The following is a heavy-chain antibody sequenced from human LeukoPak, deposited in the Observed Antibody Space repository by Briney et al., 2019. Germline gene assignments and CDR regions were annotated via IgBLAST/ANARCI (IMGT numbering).Heavy chain of an antibody. V-gene: IGHV3-21*01. CDR1: GLTFSSYS. J-gene: IGHJ3*02. CDR2: ISGSNSYI. CDR3: ARAKRNGFDI. Sequence: GGSLRLSCAASGLTFSSYSMNWVRQAPGKGLEWVSSISGSNSYIYYADSVKGRFTISRDNAKNSLYLQMNSLRAEDTAVYYCARAKRNGFDIWGQGTMVTVSS.